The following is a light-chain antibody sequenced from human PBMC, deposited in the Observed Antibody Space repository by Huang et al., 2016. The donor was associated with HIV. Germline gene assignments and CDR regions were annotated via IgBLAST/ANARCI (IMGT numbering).Light chain of an antibody. CDR1: QSVSSY. Sequence: EIVLTPSPATLSLSPGERATLSCRASQSVSSYLAWYQHKPGQPPMLLIYDASNRATVIPARFSGSGSGTDFTLTISSLEPEDFAVYYCQQRSNWPPYTFGQGTKLEIK. J-gene: IGKJ2*01. V-gene: IGKV3-11*01. CDR2: DAS. CDR3: QQRSNWPPYT.